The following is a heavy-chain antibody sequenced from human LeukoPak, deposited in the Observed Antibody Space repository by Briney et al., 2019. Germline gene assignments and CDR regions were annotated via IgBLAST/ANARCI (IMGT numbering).Heavy chain of an antibody. Sequence: GESLKISCKAFGYSFTTYWIGWVRQMPGKGLEWMGIIHPGDSDTRYSPSFQGQVTISADKPMSTAYLQWSSLKASDTAMYYCARLGGSGSLPLDYWGQGTQVTVSS. D-gene: IGHD3-10*01. CDR3: ARLGGSGSLPLDY. J-gene: IGHJ4*02. CDR2: IHPGDSDT. CDR1: GYSFTTYW. V-gene: IGHV5-51*01.